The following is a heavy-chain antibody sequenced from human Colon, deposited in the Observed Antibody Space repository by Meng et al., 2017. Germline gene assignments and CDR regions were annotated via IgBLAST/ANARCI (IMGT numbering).Heavy chain of an antibody. D-gene: IGHD2-15*01. CDR2: IDHSGTT. Sequence: VHLLESGQGLVKPSQTLSLTCNVSGDSITSGGYYWSWIRQHPGKGLEWIGYIDHSGTTYDNPSLKTRLTMSVDTSKNQFSLKLTSVTAADTAVYYCARVVSLVVKGNWFDSWGQGTLVTVSS. V-gene: IGHV4-31*03. CDR1: GDSITSGGYY. J-gene: IGHJ5*01. CDR3: ARVVSLVVKGNWFDS.